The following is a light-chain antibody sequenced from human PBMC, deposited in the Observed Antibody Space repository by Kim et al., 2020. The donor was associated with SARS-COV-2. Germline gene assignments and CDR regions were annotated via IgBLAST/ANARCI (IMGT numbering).Light chain of an antibody. Sequence: DIQMTQSPSSLSASVGDRVTITCRTCQSISSHLNWYHQKPGRAPKLLIYAASTLQGGVPSRFSGSGSETDFTLTISSLQPEDFGTYFCQQSYSTPFTFGPGTKVDIK. CDR2: AAS. V-gene: IGKV1-39*01. CDR1: QSISSH. CDR3: QQSYSTPFT. J-gene: IGKJ3*01.